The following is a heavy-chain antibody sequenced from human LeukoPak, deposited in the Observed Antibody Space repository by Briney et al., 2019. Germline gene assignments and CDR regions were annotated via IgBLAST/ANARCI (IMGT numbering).Heavy chain of an antibody. V-gene: IGHV4-61*01. Sequence: SETLSLTCTVSGGSVNSGHYYWTWIRQPPGKGLEWIGNIYHSGTTNYNPFLKSRVTISVDTSKNQFSLKLSSVTAADTAVYYCARDYAFDIWGQGTMVTVSS. CDR2: IYHSGTT. CDR3: ARDYAFDI. J-gene: IGHJ3*02. CDR1: GGSVNSGHYY.